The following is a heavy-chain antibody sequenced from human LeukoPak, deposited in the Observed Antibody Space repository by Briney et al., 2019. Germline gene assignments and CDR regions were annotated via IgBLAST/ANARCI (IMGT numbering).Heavy chain of an antibody. Sequence: ASVKVSCKASGGTFSSYAISWVRQAPGQGLEWMGWISAYNGNTNYAQKLQGRVTMTTDTSTSTAYMELRSLRSDDTAVYYCARGHSSSWYGDYRGQGTLVTVSS. CDR3: ARGHSSSWYGDY. V-gene: IGHV1-18*01. D-gene: IGHD6-13*01. CDR2: ISAYNGNT. J-gene: IGHJ4*02. CDR1: GGTFSSYA.